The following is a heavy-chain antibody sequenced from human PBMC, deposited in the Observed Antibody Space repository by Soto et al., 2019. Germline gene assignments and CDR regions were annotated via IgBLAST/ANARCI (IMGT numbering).Heavy chain of an antibody. CDR1: GGSFSGYY. CDR3: ARGLFIVGATYHHYPLAV. D-gene: IGHD1-26*01. Sequence: ETLSLTCAVYGGSFSGYYWSWIRQPPGKGLEWIGEINHSGSTNYNPSLKSRVTISVDTSKNQFSLKLSSVTAADTAVYYCARGLFIVGATYHHYPLAVWGQGTTVTVSS. CDR2: INHSGST. J-gene: IGHJ6*02. V-gene: IGHV4-34*01.